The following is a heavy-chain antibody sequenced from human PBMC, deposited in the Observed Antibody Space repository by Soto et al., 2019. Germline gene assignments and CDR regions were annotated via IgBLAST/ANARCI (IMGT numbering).Heavy chain of an antibody. D-gene: IGHD5-12*01. CDR1: GGSINTFY. J-gene: IGHJ4*02. CDR2: IFSSGST. CDR3: AREGSYSAYNFAHGIQLWSFDF. Sequence: QVRLQESGPGLLKPSETLSLTCTVSGGSINTFYWSWVRQPAGKGLEWIGRIFSSGSTSFNPSLERRVAMSVDTSKNHFSLNLRSVTDADMAVYYCAREGSYSAYNFAHGIQLWSFDFWGQGALVTVSS. V-gene: IGHV4-4*07.